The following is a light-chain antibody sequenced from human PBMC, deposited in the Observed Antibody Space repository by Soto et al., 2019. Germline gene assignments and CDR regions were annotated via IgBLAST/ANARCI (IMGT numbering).Light chain of an antibody. CDR1: QAVNTR. J-gene: IGKJ1*01. V-gene: IGKV3-11*01. Sequence: EILLTQSPATLCWLSLDRVTRCCRASQAVNTRFAWYQHKPGQAPRLLIYLTSNRATGIPARFSGSGSGTDFSLTISSIEPEDFAVYYCQPRSNWPGPFGQEPKMDIK. CDR3: QPRSNWPGP. CDR2: LTS.